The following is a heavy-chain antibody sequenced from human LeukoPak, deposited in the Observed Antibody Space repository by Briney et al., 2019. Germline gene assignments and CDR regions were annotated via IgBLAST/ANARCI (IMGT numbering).Heavy chain of an antibody. Sequence: SETLSLTCTVSGYSISSGYYWGWIRQPPGKGLEWIGRIYHSGSTYYNPSLKSRVAISVDTSKNQFSLKLSSVTAADTAVYYCARVFSYSYYMDVWGKGTTVTISS. D-gene: IGHD2/OR15-2a*01. J-gene: IGHJ6*03. CDR1: GYSISSGYY. V-gene: IGHV4-38-2*02. CDR3: ARVFSYSYYMDV. CDR2: IYHSGST.